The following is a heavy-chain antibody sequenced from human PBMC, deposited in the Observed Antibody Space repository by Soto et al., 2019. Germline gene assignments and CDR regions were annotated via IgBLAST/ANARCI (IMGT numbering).Heavy chain of an antibody. Sequence: GGSLRLSCAASGFTFSSYAMHWVRQAPGKGLEWVAVISYDGSNKYYADSVKGRFTISRDNSKNTLYLQMNSLRAEDTAVYYCASFSYGGNYDAFDIWGQGTMVTVSS. CDR1: GFTFSSYA. J-gene: IGHJ3*02. CDR3: ASFSYGGNYDAFDI. CDR2: ISYDGSNK. V-gene: IGHV3-30-3*01. D-gene: IGHD4-17*01.